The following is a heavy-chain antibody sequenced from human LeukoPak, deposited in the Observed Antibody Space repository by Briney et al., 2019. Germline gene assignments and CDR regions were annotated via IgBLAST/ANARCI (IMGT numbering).Heavy chain of an antibody. CDR3: ARRKRIAAAGTSVGMVPFDY. CDR1: GGSISSSSYY. CDR2: IYYSGNT. J-gene: IGHJ4*02. Sequence: SETLSLTCTVSGGSISSSSYYWGWVRQPPGTGLEWVGNIYYSGNTYYNSSLKSRVTISVDTSKNQFSLKLSSVTAADTAVYYCARRKRIAAAGTSVGMVPFDYWGQGTLVTVSS. V-gene: IGHV4-39*07. D-gene: IGHD6-13*01.